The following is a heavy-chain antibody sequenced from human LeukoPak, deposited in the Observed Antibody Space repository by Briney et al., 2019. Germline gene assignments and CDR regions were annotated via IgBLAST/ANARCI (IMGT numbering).Heavy chain of an antibody. CDR2: INWNGGST. V-gene: IGHV3-20*04. Sequence: GGSLRLSCAASGFTFDDYGMSWVRQAPGKGLEWVSGINWNGGSTGYADSVKGRFTISRDNAKNSLYPQMNSLRAEDTALYYCARDPHVEMATIGDYWGQGTLVTVSS. J-gene: IGHJ4*02. CDR3: ARDPHVEMATIGDY. CDR1: GFTFDDYG. D-gene: IGHD5-24*01.